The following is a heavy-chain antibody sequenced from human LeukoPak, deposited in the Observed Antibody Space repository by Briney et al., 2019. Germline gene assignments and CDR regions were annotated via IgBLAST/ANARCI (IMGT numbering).Heavy chain of an antibody. CDR1: GDSVPSNSAA. CDR2: TYYRSKWYN. J-gene: IGHJ5*02. Sequence: SQTLSLTCAISGDSVPSNSAAWNWIRQSPSRGLEWLGRTYYRSKWYNDYAVSVKSRITINPDTSKNQFSLQLNSVTPEDTAVYYCARHIAVAEENWFDPWGQGTLVTVSS. V-gene: IGHV6-1*01. D-gene: IGHD6-19*01. CDR3: ARHIAVAEENWFDP.